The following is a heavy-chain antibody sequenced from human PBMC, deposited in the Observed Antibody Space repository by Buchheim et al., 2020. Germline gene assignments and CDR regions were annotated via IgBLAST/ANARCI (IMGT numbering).Heavy chain of an antibody. CDR3: ARHHIRYSGCGGGYIHYALDV. D-gene: IGHD5-12*01. CDR1: GASISSDDDY. V-gene: IGHV4-30-4*01. J-gene: IGHJ6*02. Sequence: QMRLQESGPGLVKASETLSLICTVSGASISSDDDYWTWIRQSPGKGLEWIGYIQHNGDSKFNPSLKSRLNISIIAAKNEVSLTLSSVTAADTAVYYCARHHIRYSGCGGGYIHYALDVWGPGTTGNVSS. CDR2: IQHNGDS.